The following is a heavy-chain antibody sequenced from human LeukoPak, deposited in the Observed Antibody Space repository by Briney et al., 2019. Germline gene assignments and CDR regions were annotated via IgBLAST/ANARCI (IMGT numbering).Heavy chain of an antibody. CDR2: INRDGSST. CDR3: ARDFDY. CDR1: ELTSNNSW. Sequence: GGSLRSSCQPSELTSNNSWIYGARQAPGKGLVWVARINRDGSSTSYVDSVKGRFTISRDNAKNTLYLQMNSLRAEDTAVYYCARDFDYWGQGTLVTVSS. J-gene: IGHJ4*02. V-gene: IGHV3-74*01.